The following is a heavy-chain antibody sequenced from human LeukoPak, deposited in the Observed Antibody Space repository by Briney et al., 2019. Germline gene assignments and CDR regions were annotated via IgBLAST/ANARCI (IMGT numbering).Heavy chain of an antibody. CDR2: FDGNAHGT. D-gene: IGHD2-21*01. CDR3: AKARIIGVGWAQFAS. V-gene: IGHV3-23*01. CDR1: GFTFSQFG. J-gene: IGHJ4*02. Sequence: PGGSLRLSCATSGFTFSQFGMTWVRQPPGKGLEWVASFDGNAHGTYFADSVKGRCTISSDNSKNTVYLQMNSLRADDTAIYYCAKARIIGVGWAQFASWGQGSLVTVSS.